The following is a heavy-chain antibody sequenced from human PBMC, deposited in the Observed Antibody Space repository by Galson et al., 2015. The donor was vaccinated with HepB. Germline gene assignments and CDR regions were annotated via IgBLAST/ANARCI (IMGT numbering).Heavy chain of an antibody. J-gene: IGHJ4*02. V-gene: IGHV4-59*01. CDR3: ARNGGSYSFDC. CDR2: ITNSGST. Sequence: ETLSLTCTVSGASISSYYWTWIRQAPGKGLEWIGYITNSGSTNYSPSLKSRVTISLDTSKNQFSLKLTSVTAADTAAYYCARNGGSYSFDCWGQGALVTVSS. CDR1: GASISSYY. D-gene: IGHD1-26*01.